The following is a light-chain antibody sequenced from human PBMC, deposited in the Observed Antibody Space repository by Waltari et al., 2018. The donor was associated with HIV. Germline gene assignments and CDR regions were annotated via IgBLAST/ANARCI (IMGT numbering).Light chain of an antibody. Sequence: QSALTQPRSVSGSPGQSVTIPCTGSTSNIGNTKYVSWYQHNPGKVPKLIIYDGTNRPSGVPARISGSKSGNTASLTISGLQAEDEADYYCCSFAGPYSWVFGEGTKLTVL. CDR1: TSNIGNTKY. CDR3: CSFAGPYSWV. J-gene: IGLJ3*02. CDR2: DGT. V-gene: IGLV2-11*01.